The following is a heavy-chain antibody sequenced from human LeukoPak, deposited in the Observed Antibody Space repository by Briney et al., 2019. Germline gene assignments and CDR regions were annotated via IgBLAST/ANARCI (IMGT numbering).Heavy chain of an antibody. J-gene: IGHJ4*02. CDR3: AIESGPLVGATTVMSF. D-gene: IGHD1-26*01. CDR1: GYTFTDYY. CDR2: VDPEDGET. V-gene: IGHV1-69-2*01. Sequence: ASVKISCKVSGYTFTDYYMHWVQQAPGKGLEWMGLVDPEDGETIYAEKFQGRVTITADTSTDTAYMELSGLRSEDTAVYYCAIESGPLVGATTVMSFWGQGTLVTVSS.